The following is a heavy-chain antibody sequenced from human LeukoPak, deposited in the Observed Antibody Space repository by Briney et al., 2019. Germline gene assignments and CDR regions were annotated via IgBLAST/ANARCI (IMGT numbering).Heavy chain of an antibody. D-gene: IGHD1-26*01. Sequence: SVKVSCKASGGTFISYAISWVRQAPGQGLEWMGRIFPIFATANYAQKFQGRVTITADESTSTAYMELSSLRSEDTAVYYCAREGGSYEAYFDYWGQGTLVTVSS. V-gene: IGHV1-69*13. CDR1: GGTFISYA. J-gene: IGHJ4*02. CDR2: IFPIFATA. CDR3: AREGGSYEAYFDY.